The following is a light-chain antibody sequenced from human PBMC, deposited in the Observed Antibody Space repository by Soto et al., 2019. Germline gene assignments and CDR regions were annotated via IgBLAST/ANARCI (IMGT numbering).Light chain of an antibody. Sequence: DIQMTQSPSSLSASVGDRVTITCQASQSISSYLNWYQQKPGKAPKLLIYAASSLQSGVPSRFSGSVSGTDFTLTISSLQPEDVATYYCQQSYSTPRTLGQGTKVDIK. CDR1: QSISSY. CDR2: AAS. J-gene: IGKJ1*01. CDR3: QQSYSTPRT. V-gene: IGKV1-39*01.